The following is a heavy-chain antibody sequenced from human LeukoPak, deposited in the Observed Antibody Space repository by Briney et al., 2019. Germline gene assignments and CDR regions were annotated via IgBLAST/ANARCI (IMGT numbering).Heavy chain of an antibody. CDR3: ARVGNGYKNDY. D-gene: IGHD5-24*01. V-gene: IGHV1-2*04. CDR1: GYTFTGYY. J-gene: IGHJ4*02. Sequence: ASVKVSCKASGYTFTGYYMHWVRQAPGQGLEWMGWINPNSGGTNYAQKFQGWVTMTRDTSISTAYMELRSLRSDDTAVYYCARVGNGYKNDYWGQGTLVTVSS. CDR2: INPNSGGT.